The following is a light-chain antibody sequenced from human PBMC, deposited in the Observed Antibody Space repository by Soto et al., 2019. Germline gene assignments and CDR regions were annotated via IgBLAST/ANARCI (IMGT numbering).Light chain of an antibody. CDR2: EVT. J-gene: IGLJ2*01. V-gene: IGLV2-14*01. CDR1: SGDIGSYNR. CDR3: ATWDDDLYTPI. Sequence: QSALTQPASVSGSPGQSITISCTGTSGDIGSYNRVSWYQQHPGKAPKLIIYEVTDRPSGVSNRFSGSKSGNTASLTISGLRSDDEADYYCATWDDDLYTPIIGGGTKLTVL.